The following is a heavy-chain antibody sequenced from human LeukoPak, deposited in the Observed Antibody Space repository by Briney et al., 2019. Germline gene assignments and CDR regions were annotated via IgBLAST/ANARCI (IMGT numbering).Heavy chain of an antibody. V-gene: IGHV1-2*06. CDR3: ARAGHVSCSGGSCFTSRGWPRSLYGMDV. D-gene: IGHD2-15*01. Sequence: PGGSLRLSCAASGFTFTGYYMHGVRHAPGQGREWMGRINPNSGDTNYAQKFQGRVTMTRDTSISTAYMELSRLRSDDTAVYYCARAGHVSCSGGSCFTSRGWPRSLYGMDVWGQGTTVTVSS. CDR2: INPNSGDT. J-gene: IGHJ6*02. CDR1: GFTFTGYY.